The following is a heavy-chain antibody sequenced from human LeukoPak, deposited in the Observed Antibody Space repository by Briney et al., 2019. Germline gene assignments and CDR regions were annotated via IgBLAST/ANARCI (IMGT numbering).Heavy chain of an antibody. CDR1: GYTFTSYD. CDR3: ARVEQWLARNLDAPPSYFDY. D-gene: IGHD6-19*01. V-gene: IGHV1-69*13. Sequence: ASVKVSCKASGYTFTSYDINWVRQAPGQGLEWMGGIIPIFGTANYAQKFQGRVTITADESTSTAYMELSSLRSEDTAVYYCARVEQWLARNLDAPPSYFDYWGQGTLVTVSS. J-gene: IGHJ4*02. CDR2: IIPIFGTA.